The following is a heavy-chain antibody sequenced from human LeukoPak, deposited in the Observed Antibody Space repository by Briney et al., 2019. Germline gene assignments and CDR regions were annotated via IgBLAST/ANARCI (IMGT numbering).Heavy chain of an antibody. CDR1: GFTFSSYS. CDR2: ISSSSSYI. V-gene: IGHV3-21*01. Sequence: PGGSLRLSCAASGFTFSSYSMNWVRQAPGKGLEWVSSISSSSSYIYYADSVKGRFTISRDNAKNSLYLQMNSLRAEDTAVYYCATGRRLVLVDYWGQGTLVTVSS. J-gene: IGHJ4*02. D-gene: IGHD6-19*01. CDR3: ATGRRLVLVDY.